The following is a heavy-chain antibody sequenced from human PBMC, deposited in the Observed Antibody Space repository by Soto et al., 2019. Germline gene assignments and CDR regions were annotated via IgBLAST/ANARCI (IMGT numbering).Heavy chain of an antibody. Sequence: SVKVSCKASGYTFTSYGISWVRQAPRTGLEWMGWISAYNGNTNYAQKLQGRVTMTTDTSTSTAYMELRSLRSDDTAVYYCARDSDIVVVVAADNWLDPWGQGTLVTVSS. CDR2: ISAYNGNT. CDR3: ARDSDIVVVVAADNWLDP. V-gene: IGHV1-18*01. D-gene: IGHD2-15*01. CDR1: GYTFTSYG. J-gene: IGHJ5*02.